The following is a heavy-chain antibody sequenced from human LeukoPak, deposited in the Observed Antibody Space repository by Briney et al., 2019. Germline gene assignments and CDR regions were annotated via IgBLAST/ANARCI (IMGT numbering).Heavy chain of an antibody. CDR3: ARARSPPTAIDY. Sequence: SETLSLTCTVSGYSISSGYYWGWIRQPPGKGLEWIGSIYHSGSTYYNPSLKSRVTISVDTSKNQFSLKLSSVTAADTAVYYCARARSPPTAIDYWGQGTLVTVSS. J-gene: IGHJ4*02. V-gene: IGHV4-38-2*02. CDR2: IYHSGST. CDR1: GYSISSGYY.